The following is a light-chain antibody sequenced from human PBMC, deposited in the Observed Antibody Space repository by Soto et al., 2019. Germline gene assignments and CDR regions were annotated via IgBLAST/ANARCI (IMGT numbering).Light chain of an antibody. CDR3: HQTYSVPLT. J-gene: IGKJ4*01. CDR1: QSIAHY. Sequence: DIPITQSPSSLSASVGDRVTITSRARQSIAHYLNWHQQKPGTAPTLLIYAASILQTGAPSTFGGSGSGTDFTVTITNLQPEDLATYACHQTYSVPLTFGGGTKVDI. CDR2: AAS. V-gene: IGKV1-39*01.